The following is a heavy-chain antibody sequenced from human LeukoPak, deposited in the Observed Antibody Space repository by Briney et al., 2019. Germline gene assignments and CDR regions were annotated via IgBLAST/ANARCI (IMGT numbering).Heavy chain of an antibody. Sequence: SETLSLTCTVSGGSISSHYWSWIRQPPGKGLEWIGYIYYSGSTNYNPSLKSRVTISVDPSNTQFSLKLSSVTAAATAVYYCARDLASLVVPAAMGDYYYMDVWGKGTTVTVSS. CDR1: GGSISSHY. CDR2: IYYSGST. D-gene: IGHD2-2*01. CDR3: ARDLASLVVPAAMGDYYYMDV. J-gene: IGHJ6*03. V-gene: IGHV4-59*11.